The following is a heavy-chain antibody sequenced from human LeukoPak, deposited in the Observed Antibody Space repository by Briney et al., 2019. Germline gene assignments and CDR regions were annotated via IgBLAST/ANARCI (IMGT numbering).Heavy chain of an antibody. J-gene: IGHJ3*02. CDR3: ARRPPIFGVSSLAPDAFDI. D-gene: IGHD3-3*01. V-gene: IGHV5-51*01. Sequence: GESLKISCKGSGYSFTSYWIGWVRQMPGKGLEWMGIIYPGDSDTRYSPSFQGQVTISADKSISTAYLQWSSLKASDTAMYYCARRPPIFGVSSLAPDAFDIWGQGTMVTVSS. CDR1: GYSFTSYW. CDR2: IYPGDSDT.